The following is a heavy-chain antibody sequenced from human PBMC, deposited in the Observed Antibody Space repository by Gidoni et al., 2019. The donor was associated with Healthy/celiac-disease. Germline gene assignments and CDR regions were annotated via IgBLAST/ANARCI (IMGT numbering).Heavy chain of an antibody. CDR3: TRDRPSVAGDSSGYYYPPSY. CDR1: GFPFGDYA. V-gene: IGHV3-49*05. CDR2: IRSKAYGGTT. D-gene: IGHD3-22*01. Sequence: EVQLVESGGGLVKPGRSLRLSCTASGFPFGDYAMSWFRQAPGKGLGWVGFIRSKAYGGTTEYAASVKGRFTISRDDSKSTAYLQMNSLKTEDTAVYYCTRDRPSVAGDSSGYYYPPSYWGQGTLVTVSS. J-gene: IGHJ4*02.